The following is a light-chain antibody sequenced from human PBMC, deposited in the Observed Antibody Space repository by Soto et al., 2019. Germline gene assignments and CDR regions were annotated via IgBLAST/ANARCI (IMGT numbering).Light chain of an antibody. Sequence: DIQMTQSPSTLSASVGDRVTITCRASQSISNWLAWYQQKPGKAPKLLIYGASTRATGIPARFSGSGSGTEFTLTISSLQSEDFAIYYCQQYNNWLMLSFGGGTKVDIK. J-gene: IGKJ4*01. CDR2: GAS. V-gene: IGKV1-5*01. CDR3: QQYNNWLMLS. CDR1: QSISNW.